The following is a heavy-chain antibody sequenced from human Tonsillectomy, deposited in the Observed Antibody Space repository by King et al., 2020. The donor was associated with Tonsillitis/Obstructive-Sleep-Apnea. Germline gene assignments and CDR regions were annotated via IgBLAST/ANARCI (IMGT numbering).Heavy chain of an antibody. V-gene: IGHV3-30*04. CDR3: ARDPSDDASGSYYNRGSAFDI. J-gene: IGHJ3*02. Sequence: VQLVESGGGVVQPGRSLRLSCAASGFTFSNYAMHWVRQAPGKGLEWVAVISYDGSNKYYADSVKGRFTISRDNSKNTLYLQMNSLRAEDTAVYYCARDPSDDASGSYYNRGSAFDIWGQGTMVTVSS. CDR2: ISYDGSNK. CDR1: GFTFSNYA. D-gene: IGHD3-10*01.